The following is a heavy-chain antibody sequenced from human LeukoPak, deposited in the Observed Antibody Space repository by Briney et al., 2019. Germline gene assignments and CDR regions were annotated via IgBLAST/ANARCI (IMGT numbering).Heavy chain of an antibody. J-gene: IGHJ4*02. CDR3: ARGIVAPDN. CDR2: ISPSSGNT. CDR1: GYTFNSYG. D-gene: IGHD2/OR15-2a*01. Sequence: ASVTVSCKASGYTFNSYGISWVRQAPGQGLEWMAWISPSSGNTNCAQKLQGRVTMTTDTSTSTAYMELRSVRSVDTAVYYCARGIVAPDNWGQGTLVTVSS. V-gene: IGHV1-18*01.